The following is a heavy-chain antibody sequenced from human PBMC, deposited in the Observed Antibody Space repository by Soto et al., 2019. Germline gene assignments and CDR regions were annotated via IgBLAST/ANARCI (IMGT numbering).Heavy chain of an antibody. J-gene: IGHJ6*02. CDR3: ARDGYSSGWYAGHYYYYGMDV. V-gene: IGHV3-33*01. D-gene: IGHD6-19*01. CDR1: GFTFSSYG. Sequence: PGGSLRLSCAASGFTFSSYGMHWVRQAPGKGLEWVAVIWYDGSNKCYADSVKGRFTISRDNSKNTLYLQMNSLRAEDTAVYYCARDGYSSGWYAGHYYYYGMDVWGQGTTVTVSS. CDR2: IWYDGSNK.